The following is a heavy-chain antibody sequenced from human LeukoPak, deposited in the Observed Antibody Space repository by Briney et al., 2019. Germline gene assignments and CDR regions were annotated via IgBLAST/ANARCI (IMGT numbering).Heavy chain of an antibody. CDR1: GFTFSSYG. CDR2: IRCDGSNK. J-gene: IGHJ5*02. V-gene: IGHV3-30*02. D-gene: IGHD3-22*01. CDR3: ARVLSGSWDWFDP. Sequence: GGSLRLSCAASGFTFSSYGMHWVRQAPGKGLEWVAFIRCDGSNKYYADSVKGRFTISRDNSKNTLYLQMNSLRAEDTAVYYCARVLSGSWDWFDPWGQGTLVTVSS.